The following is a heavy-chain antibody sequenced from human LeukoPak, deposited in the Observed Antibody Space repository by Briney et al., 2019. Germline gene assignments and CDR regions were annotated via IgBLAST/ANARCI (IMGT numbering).Heavy chain of an antibody. Sequence: SETLSLTCAVYGGSFSVYYWSWIRQPPGKGLEWIGEINHSGSTNYNPSLKSRVTISVDTSKNQFSLKLSSVTAADTAVYYCARGFPRGRYCSSTSCYTGRHPYYFDYWGQGTLVTVSS. CDR2: INHSGST. D-gene: IGHD2-2*02. V-gene: IGHV4-34*01. CDR1: GGSFSVYY. J-gene: IGHJ4*02. CDR3: ARGFPRGRYCSSTSCYTGRHPYYFDY.